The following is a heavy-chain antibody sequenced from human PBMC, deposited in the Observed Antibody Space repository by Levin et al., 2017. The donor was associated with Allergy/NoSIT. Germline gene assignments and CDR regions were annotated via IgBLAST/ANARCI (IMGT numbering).Heavy chain of an antibody. V-gene: IGHV4-38-2*02. CDR2: IYHSGST. CDR3: AREDTSGYYPNWFDP. D-gene: IGHD3-3*01. Sequence: ASQTLSLTCAVSGYSINSGYYWGWLRQPPGKGLEWVGSIYHSGSTYYNPSLKSRVTISVDTSKNQFSLRLSSVTAADTAVYYCAREDTSGYYPNWFDPWGQGIPVTVSS. J-gene: IGHJ5*02. CDR1: GYSINSGYY.